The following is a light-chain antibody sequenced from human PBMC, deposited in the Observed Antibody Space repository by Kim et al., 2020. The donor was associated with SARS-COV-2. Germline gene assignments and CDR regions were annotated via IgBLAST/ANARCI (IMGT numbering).Light chain of an antibody. CDR2: YDS. Sequence: APGKTAWITGGGNNIGGKSVHWYQQKQGQAAVLVIYYDSDRPSGSPERCSGSTSGNTATLTISRVEAGDEADYYCQVWDSSSDHRVFGGGTQLTVL. CDR1: NIGGKS. J-gene: IGLJ3*02. CDR3: QVWDSSSDHRV. V-gene: IGLV3-21*04.